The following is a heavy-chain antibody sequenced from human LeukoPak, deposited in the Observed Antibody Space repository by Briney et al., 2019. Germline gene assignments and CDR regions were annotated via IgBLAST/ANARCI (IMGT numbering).Heavy chain of an antibody. D-gene: IGHD5-18*01. CDR3: AREVTGSYGYFYYYYYGMDV. V-gene: IGHV1-46*01. CDR1: GYTFTSYY. Sequence: ASVKVSCKASGYTFTSYYMHWVRQAPGQGLEWMGIINPSGGSTSYAQKFQGRVTMTRGTSTSTVYMELSSLRSEDTAVYYCAREVTGSYGYFYYYYYGMDVWGQGTTVTVSS. J-gene: IGHJ6*02. CDR2: INPSGGST.